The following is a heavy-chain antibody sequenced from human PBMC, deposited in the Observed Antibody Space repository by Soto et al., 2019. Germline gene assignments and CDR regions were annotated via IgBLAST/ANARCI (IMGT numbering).Heavy chain of an antibody. CDR2: IYYSGST. J-gene: IGHJ6*02. D-gene: IGHD6-19*01. V-gene: IGHV4-31*03. CDR3: ARGYSSAAWYGMDV. Sequence: QVQLQESGPGLVKPSQTLSLTCTVSGGSISSGGYYWSWIRPHPGKGLEWIGYIYYSGSTYYNPSLKSRVTISADPSKVQFPLKLSSVTAADTAVYYCARGYSSAAWYGMDVWGQGTTVTVSS. CDR1: GGSISSGGYY.